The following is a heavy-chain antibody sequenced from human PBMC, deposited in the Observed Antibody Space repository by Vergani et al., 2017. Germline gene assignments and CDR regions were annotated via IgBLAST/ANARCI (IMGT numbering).Heavy chain of an antibody. CDR1: GFTFSSYA. D-gene: IGHD2-15*01. CDR3: AKVARKVAATPDFDY. V-gene: IGHV3-30*04. J-gene: IGHJ4*02. CDR2: ISYDGSNK. Sequence: VQLVESGGGVVQPGRSLRLSCAASGFTFSSYAMHWVRQAPGKGLEWVAVISYDGSNKYYADSVKGRFTISRDNSKNTLYLQMNSLRAEDTAVYYCAKVARKVAATPDFDYWGQGTLVTVSS.